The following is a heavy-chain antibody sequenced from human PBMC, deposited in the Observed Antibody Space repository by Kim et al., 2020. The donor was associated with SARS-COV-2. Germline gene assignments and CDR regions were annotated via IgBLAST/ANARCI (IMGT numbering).Heavy chain of an antibody. V-gene: IGHV3-11*01. CDR1: GFTFSDYY. J-gene: IGHJ3*02. CDR3: ARGGRTYYAYDI. D-gene: IGHD3-10*01. CDR2: ISSSVTTM. Sequence: GGSLRLSCAASGFTFSDYYMSWVRLAPGKGLEWISYISSSVTTMYYADSVKGRFTISRDNSDNSLYLQMNILRADDTAVYYCARGGRTYYAYDIWGLGT.